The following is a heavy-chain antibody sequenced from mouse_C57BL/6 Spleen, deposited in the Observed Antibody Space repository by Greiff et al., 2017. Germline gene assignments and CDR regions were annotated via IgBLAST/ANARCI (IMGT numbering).Heavy chain of an antibody. CDR3: ARWPAQAHYYAMDY. D-gene: IGHD3-2*02. Sequence: QVQLKQPGAELVKPGASVKLSCKASGYTFTSYWMHWVKQRPGPGLEWIGMIHPNSGSTNYNEKFKSKATLTVDKSSSTAYMQLSSLTSADSAVYYCARWPAQAHYYAMDYWGQGTSVTVSS. CDR1: GYTFTSYW. V-gene: IGHV1-64*01. J-gene: IGHJ4*01. CDR2: IHPNSGST.